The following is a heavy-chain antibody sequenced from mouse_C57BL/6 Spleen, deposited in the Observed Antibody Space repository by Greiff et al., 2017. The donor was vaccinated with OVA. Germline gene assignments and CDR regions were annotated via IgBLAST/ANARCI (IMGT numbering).Heavy chain of an antibody. CDR1: GYSITSGYY. CDR3: AGYYDYDDVLAWFAD. D-gene: IGHD2-4*01. CDR2: ISYDGSN. J-gene: IGHJ3*01. V-gene: IGHV3-6*01. Sequence: EVHLVESGPGLVKPSQSLSLTCSVTGYSITSGYYWNWIRQFPGNKLEWMGYISYDGSNNYNQSLKNRITITRDKSKNQFFLKLNSVTTEDTSTYYCAGYYDYDDVLAWFADWGQGTLVTVSA.